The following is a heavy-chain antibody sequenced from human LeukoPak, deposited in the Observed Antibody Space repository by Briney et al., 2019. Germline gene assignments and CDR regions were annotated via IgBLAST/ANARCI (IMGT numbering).Heavy chain of an antibody. CDR2: IYYSGST. CDR1: GGSISNYY. V-gene: IGHV4-31*03. D-gene: IGHD2-15*01. Sequence: SETLSLTCTVSGGSISNYYWSWIRQHPGKGLEWIGYIYYSGSTYYNPSLKSRVTISVDTSKNQFSLKLSSVTAADTAVYYCARGGDFDLWGRGTLVTVSS. CDR3: ARGGDFDL. J-gene: IGHJ2*01.